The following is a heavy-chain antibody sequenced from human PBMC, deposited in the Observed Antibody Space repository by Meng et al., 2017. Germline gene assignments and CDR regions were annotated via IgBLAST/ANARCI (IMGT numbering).Heavy chain of an antibody. D-gene: IGHD7-27*01. CDR1: GGTFSSYA. J-gene: IGHJ4*02. CDR3: ASNDGTGDRTGGDY. Sequence: VQLVQSGSEVKKRGSWVTVLCKASGGTFSSYAISWVRQAPGQGLEWMGGIIPIFGTANYAQKFQGRVTITADESTSTAYMELSSLRSEDTAVYYCASNDGTGDRTGGDYWGQGTLVTVSS. V-gene: IGHV1-69*01. CDR2: IIPIFGTA.